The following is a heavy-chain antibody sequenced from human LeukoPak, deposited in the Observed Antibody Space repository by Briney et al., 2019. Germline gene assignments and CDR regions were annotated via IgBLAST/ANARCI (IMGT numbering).Heavy chain of an antibody. J-gene: IGHJ5*02. D-gene: IGHD2-21*02. V-gene: IGHV4-31*03. CDR3: ARVGGYCGGDCSKNWFDL. Sequence: SETLSLTRTVSGGSISSGGYYWSWIRQHPGKGLEWIGYIYYSGTTYYNPSLKSRVTMSVDTSKNQFSLKLSSVTAADTAVYYCARVGGYCGGDCSKNWFDLWGQGTLVTVSS. CDR1: GGSISSGGYY. CDR2: IYYSGTT.